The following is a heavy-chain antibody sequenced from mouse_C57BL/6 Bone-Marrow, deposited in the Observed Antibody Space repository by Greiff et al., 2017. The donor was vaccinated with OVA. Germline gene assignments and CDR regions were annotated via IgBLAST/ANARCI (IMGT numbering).Heavy chain of an antibody. D-gene: IGHD1-1*01. Sequence: QVQLKQPGAELVMPGASVKLSCKASGYTFTSYWMHWVKQRPGQGLEWIGEIDPSDSYTNYNQKFKGKSTLTVDKSSSTAYMQLSSLTSEDSAVYYCARSYYGSSYWGQGTTLTVSS. J-gene: IGHJ2*01. CDR2: IDPSDSYT. CDR1: GYTFTSYW. CDR3: ARSYYGSSY. V-gene: IGHV1-69*01.